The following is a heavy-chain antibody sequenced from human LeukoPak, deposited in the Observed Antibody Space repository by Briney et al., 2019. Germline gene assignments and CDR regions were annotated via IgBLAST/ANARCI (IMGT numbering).Heavy chain of an antibody. Sequence: EASVKVSCKASGYTFTGYYMHWVRQATGQGLEWMGWMNPNSGNTGYAQKFQGRVTMTRNTSISTAYMELSSLRSEDTAVYYCARGDCSGGSCYYAYYYYYMDVWGKGTTVTISS. J-gene: IGHJ6*03. CDR3: ARGDCSGGSCYYAYYYYYMDV. CDR1: GYTFTGYY. CDR2: MNPNSGNT. V-gene: IGHV1-8*02. D-gene: IGHD2-15*01.